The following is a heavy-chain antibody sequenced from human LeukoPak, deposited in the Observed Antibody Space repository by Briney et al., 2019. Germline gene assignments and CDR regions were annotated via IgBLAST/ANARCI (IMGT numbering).Heavy chain of an antibody. Sequence: GGSLRLSCAASGFTFSSYWTSWVRQAPGKGLEWVANIKKDGSEKYYVDSVKGRFTISRDNAKNSLYLQMNSLRVEDTAVYYCAKVAKYYYGSETYYFFEHWGQGTPVTASS. CDR3: AKVAKYYYGSETYYFFEH. D-gene: IGHD3-10*01. J-gene: IGHJ4*02. CDR1: GFTFSSYW. V-gene: IGHV3-7*01. CDR2: IKKDGSEK.